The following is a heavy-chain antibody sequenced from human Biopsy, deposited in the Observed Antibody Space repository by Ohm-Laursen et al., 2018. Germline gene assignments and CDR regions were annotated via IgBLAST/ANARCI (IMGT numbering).Heavy chain of an antibody. CDR1: GYAVTEFS. Sequence: GASVKVSCKVSGYAVTEFSMHWVRQAPGKGLEWMGGFAPENGETIYAQKFQGRVTMTEDTSTDTAYMELSSLRSEDTAVYYCAADINVWNVNYWGQGTQVTASS. V-gene: IGHV1-24*01. CDR2: FAPENGET. CDR3: AADINVWNVNY. D-gene: IGHD1-1*01. J-gene: IGHJ4*02.